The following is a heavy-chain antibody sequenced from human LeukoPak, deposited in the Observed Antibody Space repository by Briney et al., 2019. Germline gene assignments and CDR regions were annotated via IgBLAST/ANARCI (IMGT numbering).Heavy chain of an antibody. V-gene: IGHV4-34*01. CDR1: GGSFSGYY. D-gene: IGHD3-22*01. CDR2: INHSGST. CDR3: ATYYYDSSGYFYYFDY. Sequence: SETLSLTCAVYGGSFSGYYWSWIRQPPGKGLEWIGEINHSGSTNYNPSLKSRVTISVDKSKNQFSLKLSSVTAADTAVYYCATYYYDSSGYFYYFDYWGRGTLVTVSS. J-gene: IGHJ4*02.